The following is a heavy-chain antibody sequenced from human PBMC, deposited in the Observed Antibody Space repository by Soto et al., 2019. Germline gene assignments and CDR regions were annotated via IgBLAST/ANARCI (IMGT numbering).Heavy chain of an antibody. Sequence: QVQLVQSGAEVKKPGSSVKVSCKASGGTFSSYAISWVRQAPGQGLEWMGGIIPIFGTANYAQKFQGRVTINADESTSTDYMELCSLRCEDTAVYYCATSRPYCSGGRCYSRWYFDLWGRGTLVTVSS. J-gene: IGHJ2*01. CDR3: ATSRPYCSGGRCYSRWYFDL. CDR1: GGTFSSYA. D-gene: IGHD2-15*01. CDR2: IIPIFGTA. V-gene: IGHV1-69*12.